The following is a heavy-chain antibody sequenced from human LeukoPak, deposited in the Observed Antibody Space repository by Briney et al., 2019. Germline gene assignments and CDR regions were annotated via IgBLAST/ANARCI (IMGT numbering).Heavy chain of an antibody. Sequence: PGGSLRLSCTASGFTFSSYAMHWVRQAPGKGLEWVAVISYDGSNKYYADSVKGRFTISRDNSKNTLYLQMNSLRAEDTAVYYCARDQDSSSPKGPNDAFDIWGQGTMVTVSS. J-gene: IGHJ3*02. CDR3: ARDQDSSSPKGPNDAFDI. CDR1: GFTFSSYA. D-gene: IGHD6-6*01. V-gene: IGHV3-30-3*01. CDR2: ISYDGSNK.